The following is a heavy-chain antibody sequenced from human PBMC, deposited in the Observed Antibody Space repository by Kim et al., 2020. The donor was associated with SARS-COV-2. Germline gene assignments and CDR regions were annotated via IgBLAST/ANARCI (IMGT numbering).Heavy chain of an antibody. V-gene: IGHV3-30*18. CDR1: GFTFSSYG. Sequence: GGSLRLSCAASGFTFSSYGMHWVRQAPGKGLEWVAVISYDGSNKYYADSVKGRFTISRDNSKNTLYLQMNSLRAEDTAVYYCAKVGPYGDYTVVDYFDYWGQGTLVTVSS. CDR3: AKVGPYGDYTVVDYFDY. D-gene: IGHD4-17*01. CDR2: ISYDGSNK. J-gene: IGHJ4*02.